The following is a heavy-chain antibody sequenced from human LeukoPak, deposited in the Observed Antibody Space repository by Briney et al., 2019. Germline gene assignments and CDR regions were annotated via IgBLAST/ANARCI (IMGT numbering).Heavy chain of an antibody. J-gene: IGHJ4*02. V-gene: IGHV4-31*03. CDR2: IYFSGCT. CDR3: ARLGRITAHEIDY. D-gene: IGHD6-13*01. CDR1: GVSISSIDYD. Sequence: SQTLSLTCTVSGVSISSIDYDWSWIRQHPGQGLEWIGYIYFSGCTYYHPSLKSRAIISVDTSKNQFSLRLRSVTAADTAVYYCARLGRITAHEIDYGGLGALVTVSS.